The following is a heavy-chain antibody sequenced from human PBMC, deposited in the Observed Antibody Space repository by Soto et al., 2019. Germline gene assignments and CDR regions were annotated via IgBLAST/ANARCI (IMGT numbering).Heavy chain of an antibody. CDR1: GDSLSTYY. D-gene: IGHD3-16*02. J-gene: IGHJ4*02. CDR2: IHDTGRT. V-gene: IGHV4-4*07. Sequence: QVQLQESGPGLVRPSETLSLTCTVSGDSLSTYYWSWNRQPAGERLEWIGRIHDTGRTNYNPSLKSRVTMSVDTSKNQFSLRVNSVTAADTAVYYCARESVSGTYRFDSWGQGTLVTVSS. CDR3: ARESVSGTYRFDS.